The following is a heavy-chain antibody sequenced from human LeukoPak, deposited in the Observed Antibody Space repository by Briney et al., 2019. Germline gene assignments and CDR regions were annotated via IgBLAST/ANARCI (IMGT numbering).Heavy chain of an antibody. CDR2: XXXXXSKT. V-gene: IGHV3-7*03. CDR1: EFTFVSYW. J-gene: IGHJ3*01. Sequence: GWSLTLSCAASEFTFVSYWMTWVRQAPGKGLXXXXXXXXXXSKTHFVDSVKGRFTISRDNAKNFLYLQMNSLRAEDTAVYFCARDSSPYCGDDCYFDAFDLWGQGTMVTVSS. D-gene: IGHD2-21*02. CDR3: ARDSSPYCGDDCYFDAFDL.